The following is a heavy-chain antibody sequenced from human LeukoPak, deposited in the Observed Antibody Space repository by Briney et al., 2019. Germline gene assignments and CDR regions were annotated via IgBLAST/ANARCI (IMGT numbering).Heavy chain of an antibody. J-gene: IGHJ4*02. CDR2: INPGGGQT. V-gene: IGHV1-46*01. D-gene: IGHD7-27*01. Sequence: GASVKVSCKASGYTFTSYYIHWVRQAPGQGLEWMGIINPGGGQTNYAQKFQGRVSLTRDTSTTTVYMEVSSLRSEDTAVYYCARDRDWGSSDPLDYWGQGTLVTVSS. CDR3: ARDRDWGSSDPLDY. CDR1: GYTFTSYY.